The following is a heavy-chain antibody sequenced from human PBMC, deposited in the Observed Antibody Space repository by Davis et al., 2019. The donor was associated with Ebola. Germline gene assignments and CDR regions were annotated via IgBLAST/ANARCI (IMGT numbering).Heavy chain of an antibody. CDR2: INAGNGNT. CDR3: ARADSGYDSSLDY. CDR1: GYTFTSYA. D-gene: IGHD5-12*01. J-gene: IGHJ4*02. V-gene: IGHV1-3*01. Sequence: ASVKVSCKASGYTFTSYAMHWVRQAPGQRLEWMGWINAGNGNTKYSQKFQGRVTITRDTSVSTAYMELSSLRSEDTAVYYCARADSGYDSSLDYWGQGTLVTVSS.